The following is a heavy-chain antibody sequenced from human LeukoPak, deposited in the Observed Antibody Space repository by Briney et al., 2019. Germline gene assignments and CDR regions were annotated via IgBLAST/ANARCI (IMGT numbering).Heavy chain of an antibody. J-gene: IGHJ6*02. D-gene: IGHD6-13*01. CDR2: ISAYNGNT. Sequence: ASVKVSCKASGYTFTSYGISWVRQAPGQGLEWMGWISAYNGNTNYAQKLQGRVTMTTDTSTSTAYMELRSLRSDDTAVYYCARSGSSSWYVWFQYYYYGMDVWGQGTTVTVSS. CDR3: ARSGSSSWYVWFQYYYYGMDV. V-gene: IGHV1-18*01. CDR1: GYTFTSYG.